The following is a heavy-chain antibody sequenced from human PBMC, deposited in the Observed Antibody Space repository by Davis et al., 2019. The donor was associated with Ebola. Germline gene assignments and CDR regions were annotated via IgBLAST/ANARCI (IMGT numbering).Heavy chain of an antibody. CDR3: ARDVGCSSTSCFYYYYYGMDV. CDR2: ISYDGSNK. D-gene: IGHD2-2*01. CDR1: GFTFSSYG. J-gene: IGHJ6*02. Sequence: GESLKISCAASGFTFSSYGMHWVRQAPGKGLEWVAVISYDGSNKYYADSVKGRFTISRDNSKNTLYLQMNSLRAEDTAVYYCARDVGCSSTSCFYYYYYGMDVWGQGTTVTVSS. V-gene: IGHV3-30*03.